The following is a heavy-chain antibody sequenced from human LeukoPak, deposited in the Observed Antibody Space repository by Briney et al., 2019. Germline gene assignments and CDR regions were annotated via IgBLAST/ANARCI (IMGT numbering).Heavy chain of an antibody. CDR1: GFTVGDYS. V-gene: IGHV3-49*03. J-gene: IGHJ4*02. D-gene: IGHD1/OR15-1a*01. Sequence: PGGSLRLSCTGSGFTVGDYSLSWFRQAPGKGQERVGFIRSKGYGGTTEYAASVKGRFIISRDDSESIAYLQMNSLKSDDTGLYYCSRQWEQLPYYFDYWGQGTLVTVSS. CDR3: SRQWEQLPYYFDY. CDR2: IRSKGYGGTT.